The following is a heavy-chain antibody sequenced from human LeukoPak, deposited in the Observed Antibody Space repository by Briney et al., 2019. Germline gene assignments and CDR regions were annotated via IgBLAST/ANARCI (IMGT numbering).Heavy chain of an antibody. V-gene: IGHV2-70*01. CDR3: ARTLRDYYYDSSGYQGDFDY. CDR2: IDWGDDK. Sequence: SGPTLVNPTQTLTLTCTFSGFSLSTSGMCVSWIRQPPGKALEWLALIDWGDDKYYSTSLKTRLTISKDTSKNQVVLTMTNMDPVDTATYYCARTLRDYYYDSSGYQGDFDYWGQGTLVTVSS. D-gene: IGHD3-22*01. CDR1: GFSLSTSGMC. J-gene: IGHJ4*02.